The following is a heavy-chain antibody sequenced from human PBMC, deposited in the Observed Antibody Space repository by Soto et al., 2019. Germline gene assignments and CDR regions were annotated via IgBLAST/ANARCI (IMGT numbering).Heavy chain of an antibody. D-gene: IGHD6-19*01. CDR2: ISGSGGST. CDR1: GFTFSSYA. CDR3: AKPTAYSSGWYYFDY. Sequence: GGSLRLSCAASGFTFSSYAMSWVRQAPGKGLEWVSAISGSGGSTYYADSVKGRFTISRDNSKNTLYLQMNSLRAEDTAVYYCAKPTAYSSGWYYFDYWGQGTLVTVSS. J-gene: IGHJ4*02. V-gene: IGHV3-23*01.